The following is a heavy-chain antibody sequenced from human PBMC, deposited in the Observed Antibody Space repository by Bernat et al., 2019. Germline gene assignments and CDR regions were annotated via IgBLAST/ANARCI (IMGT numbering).Heavy chain of an antibody. CDR1: GFTVSSSY. Sequence: EVQLVESGGGLVQPGGSLRLSCAVSGFTVSSSYMSWVRQAPGKGLEWVSVTFTGGTTLYADSVKGRFTIPRDNSKNTVYLQMRGLRANDTAVYYGARERGSSWDSYLDYWGQGTLVAVSS. CDR3: ARERGSSWDSYLDY. D-gene: IGHD6-13*01. V-gene: IGHV3-66*01. CDR2: TFTGGTT. J-gene: IGHJ4*02.